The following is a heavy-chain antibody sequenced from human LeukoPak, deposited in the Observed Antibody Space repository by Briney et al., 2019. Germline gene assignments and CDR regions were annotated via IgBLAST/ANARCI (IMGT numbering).Heavy chain of an antibody. CDR3: ARDDGPNIVGATGAFDI. J-gene: IGHJ3*02. Sequence: PSETLSLTCAVYGGSFSGYYWSWIRQPPGKGLEWIGEINHSGSTNYNPSLKSRVTISVDTSKTQFSLKLTSVTAADTAVYYCARDDGPNIVGATGAFDIWGQGTMVTVSS. D-gene: IGHD1-26*01. V-gene: IGHV4-34*01. CDR1: GGSFSGYY. CDR2: INHSGST.